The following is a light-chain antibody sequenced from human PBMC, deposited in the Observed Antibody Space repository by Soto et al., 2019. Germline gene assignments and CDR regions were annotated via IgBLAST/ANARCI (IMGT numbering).Light chain of an antibody. CDR3: GTWDSSLSANWV. CDR1: SSNIGNNY. Sequence: QSVLTQPPSVSAAPGQKVTISCSGSSSNIGNNYVSWYQQLPGTASKLLIYDNNKRPSGIPDRFSGSKSGTSATLGITGLQTGDEADYYCGTWDSSLSANWVFGGGTKVTVL. V-gene: IGLV1-51*01. J-gene: IGLJ3*02. CDR2: DNN.